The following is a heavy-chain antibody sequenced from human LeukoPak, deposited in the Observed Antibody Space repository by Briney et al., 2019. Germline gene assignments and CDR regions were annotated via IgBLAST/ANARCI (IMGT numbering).Heavy chain of an antibody. J-gene: IGHJ4*02. CDR3: ARSSRELGGYGPWELMPPFDD. CDR2: INGNGGST. Sequence: GGSLRLSCAASGFTFDNYGMSWVRQVPGKGLEWVSSINGNGGSTAYADSVKGRFTISRDNAKNSLYLQMNSLRAEDTAVYYCARSSRELGGYGPWELMPPFDDWGQGTLVTVSS. V-gene: IGHV3-20*04. D-gene: IGHD1-7*01. CDR1: GFTFDNYG.